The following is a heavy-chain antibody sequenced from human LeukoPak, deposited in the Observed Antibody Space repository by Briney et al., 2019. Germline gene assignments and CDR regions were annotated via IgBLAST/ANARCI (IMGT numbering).Heavy chain of an antibody. V-gene: IGHV1-69*04. CDR2: IIPILGIA. J-gene: IGHJ4*02. CDR3: ARDRTIFGVVIIGSDY. Sequence: SVKVSCKASGGTFSSYAISWVRQAPGQGLEWMGRIIPILGIANYAQKFQGRVTITADKSTSTAYMELSSLRSEDTAVYYCARDRTIFGVVIIGSDYWGQGTLVTVSS. D-gene: IGHD3-3*01. CDR1: GGTFSSYA.